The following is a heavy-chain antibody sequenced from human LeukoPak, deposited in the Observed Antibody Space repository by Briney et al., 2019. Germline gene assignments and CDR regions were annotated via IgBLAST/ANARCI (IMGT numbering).Heavy chain of an antibody. CDR2: IRSKAYGGTT. J-gene: IGHJ4*02. Sequence: GRSLRLSCTASGFTFGDYAMSWFRQAPGKGLEWVGFIRSKAYGGTTEYAASVKGRFTISRDDSKSIAYLQMNSLKTEDTAVYYCTRAEGGYDILTGYLSYWGQGTLVTVPS. CDR3: TRAEGGYDILTGYLSY. V-gene: IGHV3-49*03. CDR1: GFTFGDYA. D-gene: IGHD3-9*01.